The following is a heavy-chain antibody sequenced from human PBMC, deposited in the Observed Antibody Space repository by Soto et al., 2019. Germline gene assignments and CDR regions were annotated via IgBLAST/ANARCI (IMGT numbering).Heavy chain of an antibody. J-gene: IGHJ6*02. CDR1: GYSFTSYW. Sequence: GESLKISCKGSGYSFTSYWIGWVRQMPGKGLEWMGIIYPGDSDTRYSPSLQGQVTISADKSISTAYLQWSSLKASDTAMYYCARAGMDIVVVPADYGMDVWGQGTTVTVSS. CDR2: IYPGDSDT. CDR3: ARAGMDIVVVPADYGMDV. V-gene: IGHV5-51*01. D-gene: IGHD2-2*03.